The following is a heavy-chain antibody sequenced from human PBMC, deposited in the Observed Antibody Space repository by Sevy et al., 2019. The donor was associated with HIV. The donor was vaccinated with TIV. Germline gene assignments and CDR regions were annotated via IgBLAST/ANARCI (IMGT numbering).Heavy chain of an antibody. CDR2: VYHSGST. J-gene: IGHJ4*02. Sequence: SETLSLICTVSGYSFGSIYYWGWIRQPPGKGLEWIGSVYHSGSTYYTPSLKSRVTISVDTSKNRFSLKVTSVTAADTAVYYCARDLGLGIQFDYWGQGTLVTVSS. CDR1: GYSFGSIYY. CDR3: ARDLGLGIQFDY. V-gene: IGHV4-38-2*02. D-gene: IGHD3-9*01.